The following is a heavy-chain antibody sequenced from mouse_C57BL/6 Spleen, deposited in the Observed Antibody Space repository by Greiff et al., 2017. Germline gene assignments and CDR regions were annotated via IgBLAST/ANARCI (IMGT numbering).Heavy chain of an antibody. Sequence: QVQLQQPGTELVKPGASVKLSCKASGYTFTSYWMHWVKQRPGQGLEWIGNINPSNGGTNYNQKFKSKATLTVDKSSSTAYMQLSSLTSEDSAVYSCASGLLVYPLDVWGTGTTVTVSS. CDR2: INPSNGGT. CDR1: GYTFTSYW. D-gene: IGHD6-2*01. J-gene: IGHJ1*03. CDR3: ASGLLVYPLDV. V-gene: IGHV1-53*01.